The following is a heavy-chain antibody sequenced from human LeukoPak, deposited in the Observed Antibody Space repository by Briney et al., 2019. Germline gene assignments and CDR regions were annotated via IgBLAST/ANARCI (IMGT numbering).Heavy chain of an antibody. CDR3: ARDSGSYQPLSY. V-gene: IGHV3-11*04. Sequence: NPGGSLRLSCAASGFTFSDYYMSWIRQAPGKGLEWVSYMSSSGSNIYYADSVKGRFTISRDNAKNSLYLQMNSLRAEDTAVYYCARDSGSYQPLSYWGQGTLVTVSS. CDR1: GFTFSDYY. CDR2: MSSSGSNI. J-gene: IGHJ4*02. D-gene: IGHD1-26*01.